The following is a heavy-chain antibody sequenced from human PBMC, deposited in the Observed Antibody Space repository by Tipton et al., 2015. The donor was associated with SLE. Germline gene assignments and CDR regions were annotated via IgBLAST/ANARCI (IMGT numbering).Heavy chain of an antibody. J-gene: IGHJ4*02. Sequence: GLVKPSETLSLTCTVSGGSISGHYWSWIRQAPGKGLEWIGYVYYSGSTSYNPSLKSRLTISVDTSNNQFSLRLRSVTAADTAVYYCARTGHYDTIGYYFDYWGQGTPVTVSS. CDR1: GGSISGHY. CDR3: ARTGHYDTIGYYFDY. CDR2: VYYSGST. V-gene: IGHV4-59*11. D-gene: IGHD3-22*01.